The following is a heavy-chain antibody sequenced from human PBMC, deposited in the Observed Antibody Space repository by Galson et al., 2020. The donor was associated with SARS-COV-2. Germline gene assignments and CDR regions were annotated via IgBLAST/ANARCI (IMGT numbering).Heavy chain of an antibody. Sequence: GESLKISCAVSGLTFSNAWMSWVRQAPGKGLEWVGRIKSNSGGGTTDYAAPVKGRFTISRDDSKNTVYLQMNSLKTEDTAVYYCTTGGMPGLRFLEWLFDYWGQGTLVTVSS. CDR3: TTGGMPGLRFLEWLFDY. CDR2: IKSNSGGGTT. J-gene: IGHJ4*02. CDR1: GLTFSNAW. V-gene: IGHV3-15*01. D-gene: IGHD3-3*01.